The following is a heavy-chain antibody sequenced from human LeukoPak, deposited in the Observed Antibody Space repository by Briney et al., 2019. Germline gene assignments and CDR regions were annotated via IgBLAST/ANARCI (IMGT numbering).Heavy chain of an antibody. CDR3: ARDWGSSGSNAFDI. CDR1: GYTFTGYY. Sequence: ASVKVSCKASGYTFTGYYMHWVRQAPGQGLEWMGWINPNSGGTNYAQKFQGWVTMTRDTSISTAYMELSRLRSEDTAVYYCARDWGSSGSNAFDIWGQGTKVTVSS. D-gene: IGHD3-22*01. J-gene: IGHJ3*02. CDR2: INPNSGGT. V-gene: IGHV1-2*04.